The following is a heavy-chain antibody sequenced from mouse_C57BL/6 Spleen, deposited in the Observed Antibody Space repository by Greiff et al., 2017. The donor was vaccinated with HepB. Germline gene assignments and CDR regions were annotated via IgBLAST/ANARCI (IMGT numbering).Heavy chain of an antibody. CDR1: GFSLTSYA. CDR2: IWTGGGT. Sequence: QVQLQQSGPGLVAPSQSLSITCTVSGFSLTSYAISWVRQPPGKGLEWLGVIWTGGGTNYNSALKSRLSISKDNSKSQVFLKMNSLQTDDTARYYCARNRETTVVGAYYAMDYWGQGTSVTVSS. V-gene: IGHV2-9-1*01. D-gene: IGHD1-1*01. CDR3: ARNRETTVVGAYYAMDY. J-gene: IGHJ4*01.